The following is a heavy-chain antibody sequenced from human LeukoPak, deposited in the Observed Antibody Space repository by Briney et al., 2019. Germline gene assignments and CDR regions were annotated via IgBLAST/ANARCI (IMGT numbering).Heavy chain of an antibody. Sequence: GASVKVSCKASGYTFTGYYMHWVRQAPGQGLEWMGWINPNSGGTNYAQNFQDRVVMTRDTTTIDMELSSLRPDDTAVYYCARSLKGRGANGWPFKYWGQGTLVIVSS. D-gene: IGHD6-19*01. J-gene: IGHJ4*02. CDR1: GYTFTGYY. V-gene: IGHV1-2*02. CDR2: INPNSGGT. CDR3: ARSLKGRGANGWPFKY.